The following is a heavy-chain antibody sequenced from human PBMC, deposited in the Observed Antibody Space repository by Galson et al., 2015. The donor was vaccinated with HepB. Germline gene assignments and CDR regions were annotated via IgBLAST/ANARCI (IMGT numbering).Heavy chain of an antibody. V-gene: IGHV2-70*01. D-gene: IGHD3-22*01. J-gene: IGHJ6*02. CDR1: GFSLSTSGMC. CDR3: ARIKARGSGYYYPREYYYYGMDV. CDR2: IDWDDDK. Sequence: PTLVKPTQTLTLPCTFSGFSLSTSGMCVSWIRQPPGKALEWLALIDWDDDKYYSTSLKTRLTISKDTSKNQVVLTMTNMDPVDTATYYCARIKARGSGYYYPREYYYYGMDVWGQGTTVTVSS.